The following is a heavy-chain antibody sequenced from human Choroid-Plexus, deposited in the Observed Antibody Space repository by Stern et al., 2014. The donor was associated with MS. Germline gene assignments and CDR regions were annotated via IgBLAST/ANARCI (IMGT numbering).Heavy chain of an antibody. CDR3: AKDRQYLTYFFDH. V-gene: IGHV3-30*18. D-gene: IGHD2/OR15-2a*01. Sequence: QVQLVQSGGGVDQPGGPLRVSCVASGFTFGGYDMHWVRQAPGKGLEWVAGVSYDGSNKYYADSVKGRFTISRDNSQNTLYMQMSSLRPEDTAVYYCAKDRQYLTYFFDHWGQGSLVTVSS. CDR2: VSYDGSNK. CDR1: GFTFGGYD. J-gene: IGHJ5*02.